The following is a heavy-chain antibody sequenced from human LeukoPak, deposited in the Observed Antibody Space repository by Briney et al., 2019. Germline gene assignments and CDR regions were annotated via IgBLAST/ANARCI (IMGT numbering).Heavy chain of an antibody. CDR1: GESLSGYY. D-gene: IGHD4-11*01. V-gene: IGHV4-34*01. CDR2: INHTGRT. CDR3: ARVDYSDSSRHFDY. Sequence: PSETLSLTCAVSGESLSGYYWAWIRQPPGKGLEWIGEINHTGRTNYKPSLKSRVTISVDSSKNQFSLRLNSVTAADTAVYYCARVDYSDSSRHFDYWGQGILVTVSS. J-gene: IGHJ4*02.